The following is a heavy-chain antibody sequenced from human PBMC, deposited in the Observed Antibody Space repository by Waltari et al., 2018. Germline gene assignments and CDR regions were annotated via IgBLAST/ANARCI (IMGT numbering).Heavy chain of an antibody. CDR3: SRQDLSCHDY. J-gene: IGHJ4*02. D-gene: IGHD2-2*01. V-gene: IGHV3-73*01. Sequence: EVQLVESGGGIVQPGGSLKLSCAASGFSFSGSHMHWVRRAPGKGLEWCGQIRNKRGNYATAYGSSVIGRFTISRDDSKNTAYLQMNSLKTEDTAVYYCSRQDLSCHDYWGQGILVTVSS. CDR1: GFSFSGSH. CDR2: IRNKRGNYAT.